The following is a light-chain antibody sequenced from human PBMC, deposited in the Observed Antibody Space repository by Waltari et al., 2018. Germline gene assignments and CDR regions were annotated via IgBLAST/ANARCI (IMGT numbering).Light chain of an antibody. CDR2: SAS. V-gene: IGKV1-9*01. CDR3: QQRFALFT. J-gene: IGKJ3*01. Sequence: DIQLTQSPSFLSASVRDRVTITCRASQGISNYLAWYQQKPGKAPKLLIYSASTLQSGVPSRFSGSGSGTEFSLTISSLQPEDFATYYCQQRFALFTFGPGTKVDIK. CDR1: QGISNY.